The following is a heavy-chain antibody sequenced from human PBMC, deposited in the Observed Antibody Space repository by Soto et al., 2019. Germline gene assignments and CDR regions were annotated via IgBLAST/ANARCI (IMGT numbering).Heavy chain of an antibody. CDR3: ARGFPRNYYDVRGLTRDY. D-gene: IGHD3-22*01. CDR2: INPSGGST. CDR1: GYTFTSYY. Sequence: ASVKVSCKASGYTFTSYYMHWVRQAPGQGLEWMGIINPSGGSTSYAQKFQGRVTMTRDTSTSTVYMELSSLRSEVTAVYYCARGFPRNYYDVRGLTRDYWGQGTLVTVSS. J-gene: IGHJ4*02. V-gene: IGHV1-46*01.